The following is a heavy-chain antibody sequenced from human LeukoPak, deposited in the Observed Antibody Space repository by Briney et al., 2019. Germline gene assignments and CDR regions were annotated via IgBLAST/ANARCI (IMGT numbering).Heavy chain of an antibody. J-gene: IGHJ6*02. D-gene: IGHD4-17*01. V-gene: IGHV4-59*01. Sequence: PSETLSLTCTVSGGSISSYYWSWIRQPPGKGLEWIGYIYYSGSTNYNPSLKSRVTISVDTSKNQFSLKLSSVTAADTAVYYCARGGYGDYGYYYGMDVWGQGTTVTVSS. CDR3: ARGGYGDYGYYYGMDV. CDR1: GGSISSYY. CDR2: IYYSGST.